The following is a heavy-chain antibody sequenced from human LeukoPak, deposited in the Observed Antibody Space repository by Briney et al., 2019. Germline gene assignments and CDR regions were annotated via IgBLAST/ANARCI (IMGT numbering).Heavy chain of an antibody. CDR3: AKAPLGVVPDWFDP. Sequence: GGSLRLSCVASGFTFSTYAVSWVRQAPGKGLEWVSSVGGDSRVTYYADSVKGRFTISRDNSKNTLYLQMNSLRAEDTAVYYCAKAPLGVVPDWFDPWGQGTLVTVSS. D-gene: IGHD3-3*01. CDR2: VGGDSRVT. J-gene: IGHJ5*02. CDR1: GFTFSTYA. V-gene: IGHV3-23*01.